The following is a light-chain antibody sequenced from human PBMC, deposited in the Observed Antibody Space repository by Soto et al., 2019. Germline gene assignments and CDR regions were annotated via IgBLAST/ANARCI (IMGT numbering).Light chain of an antibody. CDR1: QRVSSN. CDR3: QQYNNWPLYT. V-gene: IGKV3-15*01. J-gene: IGKJ2*01. CDR2: GAS. Sequence: EIVMTQSPATLSVSPGERATLSCRASQRVSSNLAWYQQKPGQAPRLLIYGASTRATGIPARFSGSGSGTEFTLTISSLQSADFADYYCQQYNNWPLYTFGQGTKLEIK.